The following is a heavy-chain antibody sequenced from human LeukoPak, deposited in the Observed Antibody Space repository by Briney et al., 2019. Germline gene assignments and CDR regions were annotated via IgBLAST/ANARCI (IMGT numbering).Heavy chain of an antibody. CDR2: IVVGSGNT. CDR1: GFTFTSSA. Sequence: GASVKVSCKASGFTFTSSAMQWVRQARGQRLEWIGWIVVGSGNTNYAQKFQERVTITRDMSTSTAYMELSSLRSEDTAVYYCARGMGVLVPAATWFDPWGQGTLVTVSS. J-gene: IGHJ5*02. D-gene: IGHD2-2*01. V-gene: IGHV1-58*02. CDR3: ARGMGVLVPAATWFDP.